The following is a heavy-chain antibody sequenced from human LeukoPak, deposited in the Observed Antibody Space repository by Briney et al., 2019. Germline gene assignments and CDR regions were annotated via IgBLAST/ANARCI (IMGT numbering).Heavy chain of an antibody. J-gene: IGHJ4*02. Sequence: SETLSLTCTVSGVSISSYYWSWIRQPPGKGLDWIGYIFYSGSTKYNPSLKSRVTISVDTSKSQFSLKLSSANAADTAVYYCAKSSLYCTSTSCSYYFDYWGQGTLVTVSS. D-gene: IGHD2-2*01. CDR1: GVSISSYY. V-gene: IGHV4-59*01. CDR3: AKSSLYCTSTSCSYYFDY. CDR2: IFYSGST.